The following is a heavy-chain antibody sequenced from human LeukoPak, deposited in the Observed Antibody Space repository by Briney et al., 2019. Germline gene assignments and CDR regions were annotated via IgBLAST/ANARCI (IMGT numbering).Heavy chain of an antibody. CDR1: GFGLSVLS. J-gene: IGHJ4*02. CDR3: ARLAYGRDY. CDR2: IRPETGEP. D-gene: IGHD3-16*01. V-gene: IGHV1-24*01. Sequence: ASVKVSCKISGFGLSVLSIHWMRQAPGKGLEWVGGIRPETGEPIFAQKFRGRVTMTRNTSISTAYMELSSLRSEDTAVYYCARLAYGRDYWGQGTLVTVSS.